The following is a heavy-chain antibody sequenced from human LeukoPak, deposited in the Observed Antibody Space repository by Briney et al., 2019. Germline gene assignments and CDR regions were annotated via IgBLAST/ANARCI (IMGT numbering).Heavy chain of an antibody. Sequence: PGGSLRLSCAASGFTFSVYGMHWVRQAPGKGLEWVAVISYDGSNKYYADSVKGRFTISRDNSKNTLYLQMNSLRAEDTAIYYCGKELESYVVVVTAFDYWGQGTLVTVPS. CDR2: ISYDGSNK. V-gene: IGHV3-30*18. D-gene: IGHD2-15*01. CDR1: GFTFSVYG. CDR3: GKELESYVVVVTAFDY. J-gene: IGHJ4*02.